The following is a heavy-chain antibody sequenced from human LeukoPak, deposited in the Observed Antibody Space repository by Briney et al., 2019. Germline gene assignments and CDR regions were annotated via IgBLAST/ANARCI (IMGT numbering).Heavy chain of an antibody. CDR3: AIEALGYCSSTSCPEYYFDY. D-gene: IGHD2-2*01. J-gene: IGHJ4*02. CDR2: IYSGGST. CDR1: GGSISSSNW. V-gene: IGHV3-66*01. Sequence: ETLSLTCAVSGGSISSSNWWSWVRQAPGKGLEWVSVIYSGGSTYYADSVKGRFTISRDNSKNTLYLQMNSLRAEDTAVYYCAIEALGYCSSTSCPEYYFDYWGQGTLVTVSS.